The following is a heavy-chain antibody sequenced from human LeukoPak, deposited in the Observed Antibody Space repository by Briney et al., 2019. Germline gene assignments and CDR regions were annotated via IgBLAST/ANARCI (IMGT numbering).Heavy chain of an antibody. CDR1: GGSFSGYY. Sequence: SETLSLTCAVYGGSFSGYYWSWIRQPPGKGLEWIGEINHSGSTNYNPSLKSRVTISVDTSKNQFSLKLSSVTAADTAVYYCARDLRGSLTADYWGQGTLVTVSS. V-gene: IGHV4-34*01. J-gene: IGHJ4*02. CDR3: ARDLRGSLTADY. CDR2: INHSGST. D-gene: IGHD2-15*01.